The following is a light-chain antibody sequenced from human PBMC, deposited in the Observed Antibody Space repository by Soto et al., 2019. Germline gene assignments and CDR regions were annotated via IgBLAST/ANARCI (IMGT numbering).Light chain of an antibody. CDR1: SAYSSYK. J-gene: IGLJ1*01. CDR2: VGTGGIVG. V-gene: IGLV9-49*01. Sequence: QPVLTQPPSASASLGASVTLTCTLSSAYSSYKVDWYQQRPGKGPRFVMRVGTGGIVGSKGDGIPDRFSVLGSGLNRYLTIKNIQEEDESDYHCGADHGSGSNFVYVFGTGTKVTVL. CDR3: GADHGSGSNFVYV.